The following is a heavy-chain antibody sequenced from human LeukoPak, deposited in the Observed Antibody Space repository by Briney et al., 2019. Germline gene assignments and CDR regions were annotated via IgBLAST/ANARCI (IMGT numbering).Heavy chain of an antibody. CDR1: GGSISSYY. J-gene: IGHJ4*02. CDR3: ARGDYDLDY. CDR2: IYYSGST. V-gene: IGHV4-59*01. Sequence: SETLSLTCTVSGGSISSYYWSWIRQPPGKGLEWIGYIYYSGSTNYNPSLKSRVTISVDTSKNQFSLKLSSVTAADTAVYYCARGDYDLDYWGQGTLATVSS. D-gene: IGHD5-12*01.